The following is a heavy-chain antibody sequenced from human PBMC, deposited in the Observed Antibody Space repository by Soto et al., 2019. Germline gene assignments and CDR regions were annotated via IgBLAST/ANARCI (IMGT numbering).Heavy chain of an antibody. CDR2: IDWDDDK. J-gene: IGHJ4*02. D-gene: IGHD5-18*01. V-gene: IGHV2-5*02. CDR3: VLIPHVDTAIFYDF. Sequence: SGPTLVNPTQTLTLTCTFSGFSLSTSGVGVGWIRQPPGKALEWLARIDWDDDKYYSTSLKSRLTITKDTSKNQVVLTMPNMYPLYTPPSYCVLIPHVDTAIFYDFSAQGTLVTGSS. CDR1: GFSLSTSGVG.